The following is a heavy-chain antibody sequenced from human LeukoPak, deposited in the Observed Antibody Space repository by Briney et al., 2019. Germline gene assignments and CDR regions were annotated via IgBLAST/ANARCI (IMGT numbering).Heavy chain of an antibody. J-gene: IGHJ4*02. D-gene: IGHD3-16*02. Sequence: GGSLRLSCAASGFTFSSYEMNWVRQAPGKGLEWVSYISSSGSTIYYAGSVKGRFTISRDNAKNSLYLQMNSLRAEDTAVYYCARVSMAYYDYVWGSYRPTLIDYWGQGTLVTVSS. CDR2: ISSSGSTI. CDR1: GFTFSSYE. V-gene: IGHV3-48*03. CDR3: ARVSMAYYDYVWGSYRPTLIDY.